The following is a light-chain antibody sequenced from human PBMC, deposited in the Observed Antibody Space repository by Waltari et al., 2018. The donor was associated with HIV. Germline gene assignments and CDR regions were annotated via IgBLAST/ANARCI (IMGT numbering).Light chain of an antibody. Sequence: QSVLSQPPSASGTPGQRVTISCSGSRSNIGRNTVHWYQQLPGTAPKLLIDSNSQRPSGVPDRFSGSKSGTSASLAISGLQSEYDAEYYCAAWDDSLTGSHVIFGGGTKLTVL. J-gene: IGLJ2*01. V-gene: IGLV1-44*01. CDR1: RSNIGRNT. CDR2: SNS. CDR3: AAWDDSLTGSHVI.